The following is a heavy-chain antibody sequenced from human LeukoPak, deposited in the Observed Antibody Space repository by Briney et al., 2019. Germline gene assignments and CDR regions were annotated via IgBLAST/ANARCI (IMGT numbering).Heavy chain of an antibody. CDR3: AKYYYGSGSTYAFDI. CDR1: GFTFTDYA. D-gene: IGHD3-10*01. V-gene: IGHV3-23*01. Sequence: PGGSLRLSCAASGFTFTDYAMSWVRQAPGKGLEWVSAISGSGGTTYYADSVKGRFTTSRDNSKNTLYLQMNSLRAEDTAVYYCAKYYYGSGSTYAFDIWGQGTMVIVSS. J-gene: IGHJ3*02. CDR2: ISGSGGTT.